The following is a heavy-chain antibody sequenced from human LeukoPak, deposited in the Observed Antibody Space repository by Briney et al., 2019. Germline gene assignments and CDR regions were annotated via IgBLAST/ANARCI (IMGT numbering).Heavy chain of an antibody. V-gene: IGHV5-10-1*01. CDR2: IDASDSYT. CDR1: GYSFTTYW. D-gene: IGHD5-18*01. J-gene: IGHJ5*02. CDR3: ARHVLYSYGPQWWFDP. Sequence: GESLKISCKTSGYSFTTYWIAWVRQMPGRGLEWMGWIDASDSYTNYSPSFQGHVTISADKSSSTAYLQWSSLKASDTAIYYCARHVLYSYGPQWWFDPWGQGTLVTVSS.